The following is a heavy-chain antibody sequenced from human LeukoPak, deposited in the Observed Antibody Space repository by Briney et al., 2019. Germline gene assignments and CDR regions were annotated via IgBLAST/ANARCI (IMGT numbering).Heavy chain of an antibody. CDR3: ARTSGIHAGYYFDY. V-gene: IGHV4-4*02. D-gene: IGHD1-26*01. J-gene: IGHJ4*02. CDR2: IYHSGST. Sequence: SETLSLTCAVSGGSISSTNWWSWVRQPPGKGLEWIGEIYHSGSTNYNPPLKSRVTISVDKSKNQFSLKLSSVTAADTAVCYCARTSGIHAGYYFDYWGQGTLVTVSS. CDR1: GGSISSTNW.